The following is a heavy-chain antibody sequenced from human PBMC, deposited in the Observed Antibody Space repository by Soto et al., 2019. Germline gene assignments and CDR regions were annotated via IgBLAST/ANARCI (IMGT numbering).Heavy chain of an antibody. CDR1: GDSISSSSQY. J-gene: IGHJ5*02. CDR2: IHYSGTS. V-gene: IGHV4-39*01. CDR3: ARHWIAGSSIP. Sequence: SETLSLTCIVSGDSISSSSQYWGWIRQLPGKGLEWIGSIHYSGTSYYNPSLKSRVTIFVDTSKNQLSLKLSSVTAADTAVYYCARHWIAGSSIPWGQGTLVTVSS. D-gene: IGHD2-21*01.